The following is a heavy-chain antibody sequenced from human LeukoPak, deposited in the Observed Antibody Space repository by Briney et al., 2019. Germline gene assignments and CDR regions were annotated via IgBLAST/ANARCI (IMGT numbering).Heavy chain of an antibody. CDR2: ISGSGGST. Sequence: GGSLRLSCAASGFTFSSYAMSWVRQAPGKGLEWVSAISGSGGSTYYADSVKGRFTISRDNSKNTLYLQMNSLRAEDTAVYYCAKDPIVVVPAVPNWYDPWGQGTLATVSS. J-gene: IGHJ5*02. D-gene: IGHD2-2*01. CDR3: AKDPIVVVPAVPNWYDP. CDR1: GFTFSSYA. V-gene: IGHV3-23*01.